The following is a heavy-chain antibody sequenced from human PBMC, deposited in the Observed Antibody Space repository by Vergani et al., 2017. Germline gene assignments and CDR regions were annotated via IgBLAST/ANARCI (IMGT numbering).Heavy chain of an antibody. J-gene: IGHJ5*02. CDR1: GGSFSGYY. Sequence: QVQLQQWGAGLLKPSETLSLTCAVYGGSFSGYYWSWIRQPPGKGLEWIGEINHSGSTNYNPCLKSRVTISVDTSKNQFPLKLSSVTAADTAVYYCARGLVQRWFTWFDPWGQGTLVTVSS. CDR2: INHSGST. D-gene: IGHD5-18*01. V-gene: IGHV4-34*01. CDR3: ARGLVQRWFTWFDP.